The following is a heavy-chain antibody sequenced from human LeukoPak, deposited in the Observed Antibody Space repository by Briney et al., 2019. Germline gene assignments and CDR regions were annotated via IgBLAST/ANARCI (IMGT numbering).Heavy chain of an antibody. CDR1: GGSISSSSYY. V-gene: IGHV4-39*01. Sequence: KPSETLSLTCTVSGGSISSSSYYWGWIRQPPGKGLVWIGSIYYSGSTYYNPSLKSRVTMSVDTSKNQFSLKLSSVTAADTAVYYCARRNAVAGTLDWGQGTLVTVSS. J-gene: IGHJ4*02. CDR2: IYYSGST. D-gene: IGHD6-19*01. CDR3: ARRNAVAGTLD.